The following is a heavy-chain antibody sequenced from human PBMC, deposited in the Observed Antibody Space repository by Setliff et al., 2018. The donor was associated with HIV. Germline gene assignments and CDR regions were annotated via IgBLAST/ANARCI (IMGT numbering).Heavy chain of an antibody. V-gene: IGHV4-61*01. Sequence: PSETLSLTCTVSGGSVGSGSYYWSWIRQPPGKGLEWIGYIYYNGNTNYNPSLKSRVTLSIDTSKNRFSLNLHSVTAADTAVYYCARDPPGYGDSNDYWGQGTLVTVSS. CDR2: IYYNGNT. CDR1: GGSVGSGSYY. J-gene: IGHJ4*02. CDR3: ARDPPGYGDSNDY. D-gene: IGHD4-17*01.